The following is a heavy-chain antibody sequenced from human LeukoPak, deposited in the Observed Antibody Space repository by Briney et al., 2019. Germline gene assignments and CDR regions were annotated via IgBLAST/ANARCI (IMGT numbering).Heavy chain of an antibody. Sequence: SETLSLTCTVSGGSISSYYWSWIRQPPGKGLEWIGYIYYSGSTNYNPSLKSRVTISVDTSKNQFSLKLSSVTAADTAVYYCARGGVGDGYNYYYYNYMDVWGKGTTVTVSS. D-gene: IGHD5-24*01. CDR2: IYYSGST. CDR1: GGSISSYY. V-gene: IGHV4-59*01. CDR3: ARGGVGDGYNYYYYNYMDV. J-gene: IGHJ6*03.